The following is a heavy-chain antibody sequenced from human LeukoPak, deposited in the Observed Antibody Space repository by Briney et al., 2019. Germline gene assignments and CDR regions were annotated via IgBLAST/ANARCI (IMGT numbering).Heavy chain of an antibody. D-gene: IGHD3-16*02. CDR1: GGSFSGYY. J-gene: IGHJ3*02. CDR2: INHSGST. CDR3: ARGPHDYVWGSYRYQHAFDI. Sequence: SETLSLICAVYGGSFSGYYWSWLRQPPGKGLEWIGEINHSGSTNYNPSLKSRVTISVDTSKNQFSLKLSSVTAADTAVYHCARGPHDYVWGSYRYQHAFDIWGQGTMVTVSS. V-gene: IGHV4-34*01.